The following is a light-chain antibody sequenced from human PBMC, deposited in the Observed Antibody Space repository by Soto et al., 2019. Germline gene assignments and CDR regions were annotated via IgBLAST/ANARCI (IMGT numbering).Light chain of an antibody. V-gene: IGKV3-11*01. J-gene: IGKJ2*01. CDR3: QQRSNWPPYT. CDR2: DAS. CDR1: QSLSSY. Sequence: EIVLTQSPATLSLSPRERATLSCMASQSLSSYLAWYQQKPGQAPRLLIYDASNRATGIPARFSGSGSGTDFTLTISSLEPEDFAVYYCQQRSNWPPYTFGQGTKLEMK.